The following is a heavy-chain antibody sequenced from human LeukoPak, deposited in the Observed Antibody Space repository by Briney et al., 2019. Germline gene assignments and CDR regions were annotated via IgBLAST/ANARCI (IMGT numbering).Heavy chain of an antibody. CDR2: MNPNSGNR. Sequence: ASVKVSCKASGYTFSSDDINWVRQATGQGLEWMGWMNPNSGNRGYAQKFQGRLNMTRNTSISTAYMELSSLRSEDSGVYYCARRVGSGWTVQHWGQGTLVTVSS. V-gene: IGHV1-8*01. CDR3: ARRVGSGWTVQH. CDR1: GYTFSSDD. D-gene: IGHD6-19*01. J-gene: IGHJ1*01.